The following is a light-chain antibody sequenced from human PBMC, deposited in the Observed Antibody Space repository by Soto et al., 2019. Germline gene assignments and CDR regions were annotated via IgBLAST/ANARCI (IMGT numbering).Light chain of an antibody. Sequence: DIQMTQSPCSLPASVGDGFTITFQASQDITNSLNWYQQKPGKAPNLLIFDASNLDAGVPSRFSGSGSGTYFTFTIHSLQPEDVATYYCQQYDHLSLTFGGGTKVDIK. CDR2: DAS. CDR1: QDITNS. CDR3: QQYDHLSLT. V-gene: IGKV1-33*01. J-gene: IGKJ4*01.